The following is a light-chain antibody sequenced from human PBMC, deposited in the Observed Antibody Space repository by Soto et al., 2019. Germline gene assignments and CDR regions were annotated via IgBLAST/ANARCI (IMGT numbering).Light chain of an antibody. CDR1: QSVGGSS. V-gene: IGKV3-20*01. CDR2: DTS. J-gene: IGKJ1*01. Sequence: EIVLTQSPATLSLSPGERATLSCRASQSVGGSSLAWYQQRPGQAPRLLIYDTSKRATGTPDRFSGSGSGTDFTLTISRLEPEDFAVYYCQQYQNSPRTFGQGTKVDIK. CDR3: QQYQNSPRT.